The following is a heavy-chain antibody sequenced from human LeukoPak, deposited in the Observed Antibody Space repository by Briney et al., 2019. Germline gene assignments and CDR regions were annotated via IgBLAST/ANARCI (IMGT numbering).Heavy chain of an antibody. Sequence: PGGSLRLSCAVSGISLSNYGMSWVRQAPGKGLEWVAGISGSGGGTNYADSVKGRVTIYRDNPKITMYLQMNRLRAEDTAVYFCAKRGVVIRVILVGFHKEAYYFDSWGQGALVTVSS. CDR2: ISGSGGGT. D-gene: IGHD3-22*01. V-gene: IGHV3-23*01. CDR1: GISLSNYG. J-gene: IGHJ4*02. CDR3: AKRGVVIRVILVGFHKEAYYFDS.